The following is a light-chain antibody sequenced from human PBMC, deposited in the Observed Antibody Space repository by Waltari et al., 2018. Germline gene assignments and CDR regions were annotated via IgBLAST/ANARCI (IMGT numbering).Light chain of an antibody. Sequence: DIVMTQSPESLAVSLGERATINCKSSQSVLYSSNNKNSLDWYQQKPGQPPKLLIYWASTRESGVPDRFSGSGSGTDFTLTISSLQAEDVAVYYCQQYDSTPQTFGQGTKVEIK. CDR1: QSVLYSSNNKNS. CDR2: WAS. CDR3: QQYDSTPQT. V-gene: IGKV4-1*01. J-gene: IGKJ2*01.